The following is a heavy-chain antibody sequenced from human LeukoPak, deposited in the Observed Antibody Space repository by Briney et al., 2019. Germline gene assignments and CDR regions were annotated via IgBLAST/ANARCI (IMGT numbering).Heavy chain of an antibody. Sequence: ASVNVSCKASGYSFTSYGISWVRQAPGQGLEWMGWINPYSGDTNYAQKLQGRITVTADTSTSTAYMELRSLRSDDTAVYYCARDRGFYYDTPTGVWGQGTLVTVSS. CDR3: ARDRGFYYDTPTGV. D-gene: IGHD3-22*01. CDR1: GYSFTSYG. CDR2: INPYSGDT. V-gene: IGHV1-18*01. J-gene: IGHJ4*02.